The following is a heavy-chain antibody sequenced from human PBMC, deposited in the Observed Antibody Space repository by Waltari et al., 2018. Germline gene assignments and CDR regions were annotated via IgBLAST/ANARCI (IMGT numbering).Heavy chain of an antibody. V-gene: IGHV4-34*01. D-gene: IGHD5-12*01. CDR1: GGSFSDYY. CDR3: ARRNPLSLIVADEGAFDI. CDR2: INHRGST. J-gene: IGHJ3*02. Sequence: QVRLQQWGAGLLKPSETLSLTCAFYGGSFSDYYWSWIRQPPGGGLEWIGEINHRGSTSYHPSLKSRVTTSVDMSKNQFSLNLTSVTGADTAMYYCARRNPLSLIVADEGAFDIWGQGTMVSVSS.